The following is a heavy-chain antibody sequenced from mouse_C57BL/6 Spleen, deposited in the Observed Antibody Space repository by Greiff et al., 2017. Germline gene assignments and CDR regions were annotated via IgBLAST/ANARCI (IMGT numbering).Heavy chain of an antibody. CDR3: ARPPYYGNSLYYFDY. Sequence: VQLQQSGPELVKPGASVKISCKASGYTFTDYYMNWVKQSHGKSLEWIGDINPNNGGTSYNQKFKGKATLTVDKSSSTAYMELRSLTSEDSAVYYCARPPYYGNSLYYFDYWGQGTTLTVSS. D-gene: IGHD2-10*01. CDR1: GYTFTDYY. J-gene: IGHJ2*01. CDR2: INPNNGGT. V-gene: IGHV1-26*01.